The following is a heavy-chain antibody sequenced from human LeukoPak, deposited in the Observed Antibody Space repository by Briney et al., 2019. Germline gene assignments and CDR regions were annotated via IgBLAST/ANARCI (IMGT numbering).Heavy chain of an antibody. V-gene: IGHV1-69*05. D-gene: IGHD6-13*01. CDR3: AREGYSSSWSPSFFGY. Sequence: ASVKVSCKASGGTFSSYAISWVRQAPGQGLEWMGGIIPIFGTANYAQKFQGRVTITTNESTSTAYMELSSLRSEDTAVYYCAREGYSSSWSPSFFGYWGQGTLVTVSS. CDR2: IIPIFGTA. J-gene: IGHJ4*02. CDR1: GGTFSSYA.